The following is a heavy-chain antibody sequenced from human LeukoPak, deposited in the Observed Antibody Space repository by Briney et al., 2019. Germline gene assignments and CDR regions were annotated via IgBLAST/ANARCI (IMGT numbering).Heavy chain of an antibody. J-gene: IGHJ4*02. V-gene: IGHV5-51*01. CDR1: GYSFSNYW. CDR3: VRLDIGGYYYVHY. CDR2: MHPGHSET. D-gene: IGHD3-22*01. Sequence: GESLKISCKTSGYSFSNYWIGWVRQMPGKGLEWMGIMHPGHSETRYTPSFQGQVTFSVDTSICTAYLQWSSLKASDTAIFYCVRLDIGGYYYVHYWGQGTLVTVSS.